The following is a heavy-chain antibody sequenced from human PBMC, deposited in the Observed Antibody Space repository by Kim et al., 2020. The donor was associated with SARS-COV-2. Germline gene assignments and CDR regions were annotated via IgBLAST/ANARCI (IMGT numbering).Heavy chain of an antibody. J-gene: IGHJ4*02. Sequence: GESLKISCKGSGYSFTSYWIGWVRQMPGKGLEWMGIIYPGDSDTRYSPSFQGQVTISADKSISTAYLQWSSLKASDTAMYYCARRARPDDYSNYDAPFFDYWGQGTLVTVSS. D-gene: IGHD4-4*01. CDR3: ARRARPDDYSNYDAPFFDY. CDR2: IYPGDSDT. CDR1: GYSFTSYW. V-gene: IGHV5-51*01.